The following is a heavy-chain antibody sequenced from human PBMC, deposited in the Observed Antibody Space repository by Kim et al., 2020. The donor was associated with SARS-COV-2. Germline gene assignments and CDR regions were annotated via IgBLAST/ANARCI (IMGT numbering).Heavy chain of an antibody. CDR3: ARDFPLRSGWVVVADLRSGAFDI. CDR1: GFTVSSNY. Sequence: GGSLRLSCAASGFTVSSNYMSWVRQAPGKGLEWVSVIYSGGSTYYADSVKGRFTISRDNSKNTLYLQMNSLRAEDTAVYYCARDFPLRSGWVVVADLRSGAFDIWGQGTMVTVSS. V-gene: IGHV3-66*02. CDR2: IYSGGST. J-gene: IGHJ3*02. D-gene: IGHD2-15*01.